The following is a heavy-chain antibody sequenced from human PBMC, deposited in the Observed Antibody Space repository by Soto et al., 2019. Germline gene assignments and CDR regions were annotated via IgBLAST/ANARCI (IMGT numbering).Heavy chain of an antibody. CDR1: VYSFAIYW. Sequence: GESLKISCKGSVYSFAIYWIGWVRQMPGKGLEWMGIIYPDDADIRYSPSFQGQVTVSADKSISTAYLQWSSLKASDTAIYYCARQCGSGSSDYWGQGTLVTVSS. CDR3: ARQCGSGSSDY. CDR2: IYPDDADI. V-gene: IGHV5-51*01. D-gene: IGHD3-10*01. J-gene: IGHJ4*02.